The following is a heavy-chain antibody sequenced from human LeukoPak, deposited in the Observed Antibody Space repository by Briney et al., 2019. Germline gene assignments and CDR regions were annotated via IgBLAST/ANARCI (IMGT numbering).Heavy chain of an antibody. J-gene: IGHJ4*02. Sequence: ASVKVSCKASGYTFTSYGISWVRQAPGQGLEWMGWISAHNGNTNYAQKLQGRVTMTTDTPTSTAYMELRSLRSDDTAVYYCARGPGGSGWYRRYYFDYWGQGTLVTVSS. CDR3: ARGPGGSGWYRRYYFDY. CDR1: GYTFTSYG. CDR2: ISAHNGNT. D-gene: IGHD6-19*01. V-gene: IGHV1-18*01.